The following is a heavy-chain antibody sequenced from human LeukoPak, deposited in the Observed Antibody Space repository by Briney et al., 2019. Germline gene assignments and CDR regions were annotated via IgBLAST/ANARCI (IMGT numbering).Heavy chain of an antibody. CDR3: SRSAYYDGSGNYYDY. CDR1: GFTFSSYW. Sequence: GGSLRLSCAASGFTFSSYWMHWVRQAPGKGLVWDSRISDGGSTTTYADSVKGRFTISRDNAKNTLYLQMNGLRAEDTAEYYCSRSAYYDGSGNYYDYWGQGTLVTVSS. D-gene: IGHD3-22*01. J-gene: IGHJ4*02. CDR2: ISDGGSTT. V-gene: IGHV3-74*01.